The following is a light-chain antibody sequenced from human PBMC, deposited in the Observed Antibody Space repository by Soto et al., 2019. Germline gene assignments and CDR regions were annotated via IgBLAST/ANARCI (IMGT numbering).Light chain of an antibody. V-gene: IGKV1-12*01. CDR2: STS. CDR1: QALSSW. Sequence: DIQMTQSPSSVSASVGDKVTITCRASQALSSWLAWYQQKPGKAPKLLIYSTSTLQSGVPSRFSGGGSGTEFTLTISSLQPEDFATYYCQQANIFQLTFGGGTKVEIK. J-gene: IGKJ4*01. CDR3: QQANIFQLT.